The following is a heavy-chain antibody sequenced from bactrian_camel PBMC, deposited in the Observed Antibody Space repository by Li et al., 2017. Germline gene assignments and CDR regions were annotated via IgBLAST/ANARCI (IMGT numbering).Heavy chain of an antibody. V-gene: IGHV3S1*01. CDR2: IYTTGGPT. CDR1: ESTSSRGC. CDR3: ATDVGLGYLAYNY. D-gene: IGHD5*01. Sequence: LVESGGGSVQAGGSLRLSCAASESTSSRGCMGWFRRAPGKERAPVATIYTTGGPTSYIDSVKGRFTISRDNAKNTVYLQMTSLKSEDTALYYCATDVGLGYLAYNYWGQGTQVTVS. J-gene: IGHJ4*01.